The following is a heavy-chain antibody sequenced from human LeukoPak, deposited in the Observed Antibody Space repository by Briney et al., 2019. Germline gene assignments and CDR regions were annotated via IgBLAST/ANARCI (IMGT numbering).Heavy chain of an antibody. CDR1: GFTFSSYG. J-gene: IGHJ3*02. Sequence: PGGSLRLSCAASGFTFSSYGMHWVRQAPGKGLEWVSSISSGSSYIYYADSVKGRFTISRDNAKNSLYLQMNSLRAEDTAVYYCARGFITAAGTRSYDAFDIWGQGTMVTVSS. D-gene: IGHD6-13*01. CDR3: ARGFITAAGTRSYDAFDI. V-gene: IGHV3-21*01. CDR2: ISSGSSYI.